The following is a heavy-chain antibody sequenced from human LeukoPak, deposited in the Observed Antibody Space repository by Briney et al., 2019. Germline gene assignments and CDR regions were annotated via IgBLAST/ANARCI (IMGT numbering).Heavy chain of an antibody. Sequence: SQTLSLTCAISGDSVSSNSTAWNWIRQSPSRGLEWLGRTYRTSRWYNDYAVSVKSRITINPDTSKNQFSLQLSSVTPEDTAVYYCARDLPPGAAGVTGPFDYWGQGTLVTVSA. J-gene: IGHJ4*02. V-gene: IGHV6-1*01. D-gene: IGHD6-13*01. CDR1: GDSVSSNSTA. CDR2: TYRTSRWYN. CDR3: ARDLPPGAAGVTGPFDY.